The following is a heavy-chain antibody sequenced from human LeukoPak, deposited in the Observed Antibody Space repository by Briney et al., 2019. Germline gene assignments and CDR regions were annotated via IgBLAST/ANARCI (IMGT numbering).Heavy chain of an antibody. CDR2: IYSGGST. CDR1: GFTVTSNY. Sequence: TGGSLRLSCAVSGFTVTSNYMTWVRQAPGKGLEWVSVIYSGGSTYYADSVKGRFTISRDNSKNTVYPQMKTLRAEDTAVYYCARDRRYCSGSTCYSGIDFWGQGTLVSVSS. V-gene: IGHV3-53*01. D-gene: IGHD2-15*01. J-gene: IGHJ4*02. CDR3: ARDRRYCSGSTCYSGIDF.